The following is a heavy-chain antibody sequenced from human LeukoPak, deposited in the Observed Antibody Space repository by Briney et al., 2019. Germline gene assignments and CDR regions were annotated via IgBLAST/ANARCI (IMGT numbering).Heavy chain of an antibody. J-gene: IGHJ3*02. Sequence: RPGGSLRLSCAASGFTFDDYGMSWVRQAPGKGLEWVSGINWNGGSTGYADSVKGRFTISRDNAKNSLYLQMTSLRAEDTALYYCARGHNTIFGVVGAFDIWGQGTMVTVSS. CDR1: GFTFDDYG. CDR3: ARGHNTIFGVVGAFDI. CDR2: INWNGGST. D-gene: IGHD3-3*01. V-gene: IGHV3-20*04.